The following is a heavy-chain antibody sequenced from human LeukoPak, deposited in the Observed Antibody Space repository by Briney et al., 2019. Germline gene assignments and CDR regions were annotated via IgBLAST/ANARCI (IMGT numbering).Heavy chain of an antibody. Sequence: PGGSLRLSCAASGPTFRNHAIHWVRQAPGKGLEWVTVISHDGTNDYYRDSVKGRFTISRDNSKNTVLLQMNSLSPDDTAVYYCVGSPTYYYMDVWGKGTTVTVSS. CDR2: ISHDGTND. J-gene: IGHJ6*03. CDR1: GPTFRNHA. D-gene: IGHD3-10*01. CDR3: VGSPTYYYMDV. V-gene: IGHV3-30*04.